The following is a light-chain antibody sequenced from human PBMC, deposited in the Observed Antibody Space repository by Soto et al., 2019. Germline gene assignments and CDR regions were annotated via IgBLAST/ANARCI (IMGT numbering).Light chain of an antibody. CDR1: SSDVGGYNY. CDR3: SSYTSSNTLV. Sequence: QSALTQPASVSGSPGQSITISCTGTSSDVGGYNYVSWYQQHPGKVPKLMIFDVSYRPSGVSIRFSGSKSGNTASLTISGLQAEDEADYYCSSYTSSNTLVFGGGTKLTV. V-gene: IGLV2-14*01. J-gene: IGLJ2*01. CDR2: DVS.